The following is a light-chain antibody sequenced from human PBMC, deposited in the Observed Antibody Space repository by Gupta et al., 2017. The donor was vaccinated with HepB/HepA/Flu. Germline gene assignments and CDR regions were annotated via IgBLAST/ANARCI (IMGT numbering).Light chain of an antibody. CDR1: QSISSY. Sequence: DIQMTQSPSSLSASVGDRVTITCRASQSISSYLNWYQQKPGKAPKLLIYAASSLQSGVPSRFSGSGSGTDFTLTISRLQPKDCATYYCQQRDSTPLTFGQGTKLEIK. V-gene: IGKV1-39*01. J-gene: IGKJ2*01. CDR3: QQRDSTPLT. CDR2: AAS.